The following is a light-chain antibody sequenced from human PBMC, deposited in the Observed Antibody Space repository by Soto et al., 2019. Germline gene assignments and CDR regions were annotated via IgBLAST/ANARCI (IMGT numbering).Light chain of an antibody. J-gene: IGKJ1*01. Sequence: DIQMTQSPSSLSASVEDRVIITCRASQSISNHLNWYQQKPGKAPKLLIFAASSLQSGVPSRFSRSRSGADFTPTISRLQPEDFATYYCQQSYSSPPTFGQGTKVEIK. CDR1: QSISNH. V-gene: IGKV1-39*01. CDR3: QQSYSSPPT. CDR2: AAS.